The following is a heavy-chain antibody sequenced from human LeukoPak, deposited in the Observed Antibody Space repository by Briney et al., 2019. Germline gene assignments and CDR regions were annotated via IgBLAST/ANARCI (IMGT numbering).Heavy chain of an antibody. Sequence: GGSLRLSCAASGFTFNIYTINWVRQAPGKGLEWVSGISGSGVSTYYADSVKGRFTISRDNSKNTLYVQMNSLRAEDTAVYYCAKRTSGGSSGYSFDYWGQGTLVTVSS. CDR2: ISGSGVST. CDR1: GFTFNIYT. V-gene: IGHV3-23*01. D-gene: IGHD3-16*01. J-gene: IGHJ4*02. CDR3: AKRTSGGSSGYSFDY.